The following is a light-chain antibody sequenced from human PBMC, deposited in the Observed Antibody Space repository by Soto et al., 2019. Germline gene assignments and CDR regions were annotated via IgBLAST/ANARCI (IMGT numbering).Light chain of an antibody. CDR3: QQRSKWPPEVT. J-gene: IGKJ5*01. V-gene: IGKV3-11*01. Sequence: EIVLTQSLATLSLSPGERATLSCRASQSVSSYLAWYQQKPGQAPRLLIYDASNRATGISARFSGSGSGTDFTLTISSLEPEDFAVYYCQQRSKWPPEVTFGQGTRLEIK. CDR2: DAS. CDR1: QSVSSY.